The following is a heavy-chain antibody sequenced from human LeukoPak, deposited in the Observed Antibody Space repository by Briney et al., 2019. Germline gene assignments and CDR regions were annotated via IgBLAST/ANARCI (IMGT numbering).Heavy chain of an antibody. Sequence: GGSLRLSCAVSGFTFSDTYMTWIRQAPGKGLESLSYISPSGTDISYADSVKGRFTISRDNAKNSLYLRMNSLRVEDTAVYYCTRDPRNLDYWGQGTLVTVSS. CDR1: GFTFSDTY. J-gene: IGHJ4*02. V-gene: IGHV3-11*01. CDR3: TRDPRNLDY. CDR2: ISPSGTDI. D-gene: IGHD1-14*01.